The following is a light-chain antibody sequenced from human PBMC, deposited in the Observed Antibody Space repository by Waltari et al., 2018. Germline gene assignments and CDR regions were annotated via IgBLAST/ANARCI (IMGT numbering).Light chain of an antibody. CDR3: QQSYSTPRT. V-gene: IGKV1-39*01. CDR2: GAS. CDR1: QTIDTY. J-gene: IGKJ1*01. Sequence: DIQMTQSPSSLSASVGVGITITCRASQTIDTYLNWYQQKPGKAPKLLIYGASNLQSGVPSRFSGSGSGTDFTLTISSLQAEDFATYYCQQSYSTPRTFGQGTMVEIK.